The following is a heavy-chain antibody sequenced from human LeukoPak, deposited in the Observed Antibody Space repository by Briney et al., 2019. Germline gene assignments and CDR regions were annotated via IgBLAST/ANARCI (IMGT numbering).Heavy chain of an antibody. CDR3: ASRRTYYYDSSGYYYVY. D-gene: IGHD3-22*01. Sequence: SETLSLTCAVYGGSFSGYYWSWIRQPPGKGLEWIGEINHSGSTNYNPSLKSRVTISVDTSKNQFSLKLSSVTAADTAVYYCASRRTYYYDSSGYYYVYWGQGTLVTVSS. CDR2: INHSGST. V-gene: IGHV4-34*01. J-gene: IGHJ4*02. CDR1: GGSFSGYY.